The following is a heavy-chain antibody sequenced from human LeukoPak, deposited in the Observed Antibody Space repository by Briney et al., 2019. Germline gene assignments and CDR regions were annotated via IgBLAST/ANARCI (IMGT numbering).Heavy chain of an antibody. CDR2: MSPSTGNT. CDR3: VGGAPNWGFDF. CDR1: GYTFTSYD. D-gene: IGHD7-27*01. J-gene: IGHJ4*02. V-gene: IGHV1-8*01. Sequence: GASVTVSFKASGYTFTSYDINWVRQATGQGFEWMGWMSPSTGNTGYAQKFQGRVTMTSYTSVSTAYMELSSLRSEDTAVYYCVGGAPNWGFDFWGQGTLVTVSS.